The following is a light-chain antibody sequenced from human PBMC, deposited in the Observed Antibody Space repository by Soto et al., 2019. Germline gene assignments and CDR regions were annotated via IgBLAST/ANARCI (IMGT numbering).Light chain of an antibody. CDR1: QSISSY. CDR2: AAS. V-gene: IGKV1-39*01. J-gene: IGKJ1*01. CDR3: QQSYSIPQT. Sequence: DLQMTQSPSSLSASVGDRVTITCRASQSISSYLNWYQQKPGKAPKFLIYAASSLQSGVPSRFSGSGSGTDFTLTISSLQPEDFATYYCQQSYSIPQTFGQGTKVEIK.